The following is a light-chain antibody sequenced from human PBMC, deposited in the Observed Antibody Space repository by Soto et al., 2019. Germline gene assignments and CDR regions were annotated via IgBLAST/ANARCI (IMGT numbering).Light chain of an antibody. CDR3: SSFTSGNTYV. CDR2: DVN. V-gene: IGLV2-18*02. CDR1: SSDIGAYNR. J-gene: IGLJ1*01. Sequence: QSVLTQPPSVSGSPGQSVAISCTGTSSDIGAYNRVSWYQQPPGTAPKLMIYDVNNRPSGVPDRFSGSKSGNTASLTISGLQADDEADYYCSSFTSGNTYVFGTGTKVTVL.